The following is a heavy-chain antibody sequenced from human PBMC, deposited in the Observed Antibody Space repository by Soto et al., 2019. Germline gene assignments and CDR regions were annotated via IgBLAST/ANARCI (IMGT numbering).Heavy chain of an antibody. CDR1: GGSFSGYY. Sequence: PSETLSLTCAVYGGSFSGYYWSWIRQPPGKGLEWIGEINHSGSTNYNPSLKSRATISVGTSKNQFSLKLSSVTAADTAVYYCARGFCSSTSCYSPFRRYYYYGMDVWGQGTTVTAP. CDR2: INHSGST. CDR3: ARGFCSSTSCYSPFRRYYYYGMDV. J-gene: IGHJ6*02. V-gene: IGHV4-34*01. D-gene: IGHD2-2*02.